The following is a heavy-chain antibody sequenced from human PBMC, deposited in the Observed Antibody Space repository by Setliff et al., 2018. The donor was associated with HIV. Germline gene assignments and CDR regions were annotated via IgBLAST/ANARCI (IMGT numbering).Heavy chain of an antibody. V-gene: IGHV4-59*08. D-gene: IGHD6-19*01. CDR1: GGSISSYY. Sequence: SETLSLTCTVSGGSISSYYWSWIRQPPGKGLEWIGYIYYSGSTNYNPSLKSRVTISVDTSKNQFSLKLSSVTAADTAVYYCARRPAGAVAGGYGMDVWGQGTTVTVSS. CDR3: ARRPAGAVAGGYGMDV. J-gene: IGHJ6*02. CDR2: IYYSGST.